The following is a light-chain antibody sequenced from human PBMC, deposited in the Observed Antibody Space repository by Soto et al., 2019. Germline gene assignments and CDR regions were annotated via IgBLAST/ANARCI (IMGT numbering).Light chain of an antibody. CDR3: QEYNSYYP. V-gene: IGKV1-5*03. J-gene: IGKJ4*02. CDR2: QKP. CDR1: QSISSR. Sequence: DIQMTQSPSTLSASVGDRVTITCRASQSISSRLAWYQQKAWKAPKLLIYQKPRLESGVTSRFSGSGSGTEFTLTISSLQPDDFATYYCQEYNSYYPFGGGTKVEIK.